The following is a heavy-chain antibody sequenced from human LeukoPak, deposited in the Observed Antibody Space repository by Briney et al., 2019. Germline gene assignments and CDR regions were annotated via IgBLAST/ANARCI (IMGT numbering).Heavy chain of an antibody. J-gene: IGHJ4*02. CDR2: ISGSGGST. D-gene: IGHD2-2*01. V-gene: IGHV3-23*01. CDR1: GFTFSSYA. Sequence: SGGSLRLSCAASGFTFSSYAMSWVRQAPGKGLEWVSAISGSGGSTYYADSVKGRFTISRDNSKNTLYLQMNSLRAEDTAVYYCAKAGVVVVPAPTYFDCWGQGTLVTVSS. CDR3: AKAGVVVVPAPTYFDC.